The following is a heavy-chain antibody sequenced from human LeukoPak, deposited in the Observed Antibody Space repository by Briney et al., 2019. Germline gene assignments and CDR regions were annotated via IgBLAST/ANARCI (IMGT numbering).Heavy chain of an antibody. V-gene: IGHV4-39*07. CDR1: GDSISSSPYY. CDR2: IYSSGST. D-gene: IGHD1-1*01. CDR3: ARWAGTTSFDY. Sequence: SETLSLTCTVSGDSISSSPYYWGWIRQSPGKGLEWIGSIYSSGSTYYNPSLRSRVTISVDTSKNQFSLKLSSVTAADTAVYYCARWAGTTSFDYWGQGTLVTVSS. J-gene: IGHJ4*02.